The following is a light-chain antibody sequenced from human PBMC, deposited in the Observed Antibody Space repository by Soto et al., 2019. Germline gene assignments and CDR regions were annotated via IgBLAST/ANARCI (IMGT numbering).Light chain of an antibody. CDR1: QTISSW. V-gene: IGKV1-5*03. CDR3: QHYNSYSEA. J-gene: IGKJ1*01. Sequence: DIQMTQSPSTLSGSVGDRVTITCRASQTISSWLAWYQQKPGKAPKLLIYKASTLKSGVPSRFSGSGSGTEFTITISSLQPDDFETYYCQHYNSYSEAFGQGTKGELK. CDR2: KAS.